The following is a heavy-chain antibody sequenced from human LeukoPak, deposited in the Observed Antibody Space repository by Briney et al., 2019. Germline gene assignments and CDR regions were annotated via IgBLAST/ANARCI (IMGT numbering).Heavy chain of an antibody. CDR3: ARRSSGSYYTYFDY. J-gene: IGHJ4*02. D-gene: IGHD3-10*01. CDR2: ISSNGGST. CDR1: GFTFSSYA. Sequence: GGSLRISCAASGFTFSSYAMHWVRQARGKGLEYVSAISSNGGSTYYANSVKGRFTISRDNSKNTLYLQMGSLRAEDMAVYYCARRSSGSYYTYFDYWGQGTLVTVSS. V-gene: IGHV3-64*01.